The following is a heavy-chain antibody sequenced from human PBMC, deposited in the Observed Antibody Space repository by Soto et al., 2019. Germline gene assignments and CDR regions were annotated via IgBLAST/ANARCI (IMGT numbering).Heavy chain of an antibody. CDR3: ARALREYYYDSSGYYPKYYFDY. V-gene: IGHV4-34*01. Sequence: QVQLQQWGAGLLKPSETLSLTCAVYGGSFSGYYWSWIRQPPGKGLEWIREINHSGSTNYNPSLKSRVTISVDTSKNQFSLKLSSVTAADTAVYYCARALREYYYDSSGYYPKYYFDYWGQGTLVTVSS. J-gene: IGHJ4*02. CDR2: INHSGST. D-gene: IGHD3-22*01. CDR1: GGSFSGYY.